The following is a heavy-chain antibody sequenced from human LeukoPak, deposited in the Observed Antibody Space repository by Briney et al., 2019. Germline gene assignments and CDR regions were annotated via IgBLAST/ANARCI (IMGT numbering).Heavy chain of an antibody. J-gene: IGHJ4*02. CDR2: INPNSGGT. Sequence: GESLKISCKASGYTFTGYYMHWVRQAPGQGLEWMGWINPNSGGTNYAQKFQGRVTMTRDTSISTAYMELSRLRSDDTAVYYCARSPYGSGSYPQYWGQGTLVTVSS. V-gene: IGHV1-2*02. CDR1: GYTFTGYY. D-gene: IGHD3-10*01. CDR3: ARSPYGSGSYPQY.